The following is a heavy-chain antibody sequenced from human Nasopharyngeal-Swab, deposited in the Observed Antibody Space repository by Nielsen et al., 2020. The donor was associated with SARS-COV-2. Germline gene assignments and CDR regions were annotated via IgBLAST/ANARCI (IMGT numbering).Heavy chain of an antibody. CDR1: GYTFTGYY. J-gene: IGHJ6*02. Sequence: ASVKVSCKASGYTFTGYYMHWVRQAPGQGLEWMGRINPNSGGTNYAQKFQGRVTMTRDTSISTAYMELSRLRAEDTALYYCAKAGGVAGEFYGMDVWGQGTTVTVSS. V-gene: IGHV1-2*06. CDR2: INPNSGGT. D-gene: IGHD2-8*02. CDR3: AKAGGVAGEFYGMDV.